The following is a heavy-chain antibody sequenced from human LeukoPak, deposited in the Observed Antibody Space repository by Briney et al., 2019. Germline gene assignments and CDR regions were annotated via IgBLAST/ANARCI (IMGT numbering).Heavy chain of an antibody. CDR1: GFTFSTYG. CDR2: MRYDGSNI. J-gene: IGHJ4*02. CDR3: AKDLNGYFDY. Sequence: GGSLRLSCAASGFTFSTYGMHWVRQAPGKGLEWVAFMRYDGSNINYADSVKGRFTISRDNSKNTLYLQMNSLRDEDAAMYYCAKDLNGYFDYWGQGTLVTVSS. V-gene: IGHV3-30*02.